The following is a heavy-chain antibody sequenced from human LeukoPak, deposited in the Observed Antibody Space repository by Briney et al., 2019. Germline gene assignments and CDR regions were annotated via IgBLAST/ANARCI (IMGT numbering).Heavy chain of an antibody. Sequence: GGSLRLSCAASGFTFSSYWMSWVRQAPGKGLEWVANIKQEGSEKYYVDSVKGRFTISRDNAKNSLYLQMNSLRAEDTAVYYCARDHVGDVWGFDYWGQGTLVTVSS. V-gene: IGHV3-7*01. J-gene: IGHJ4*02. D-gene: IGHD3-16*01. CDR2: IKQEGSEK. CDR1: GFTFSSYW. CDR3: ARDHVGDVWGFDY.